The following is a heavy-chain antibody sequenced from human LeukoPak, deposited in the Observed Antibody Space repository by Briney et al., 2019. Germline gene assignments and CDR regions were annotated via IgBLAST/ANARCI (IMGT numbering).Heavy chain of an antibody. CDR3: ARVKDSPM. D-gene: IGHD3/OR15-3a*01. V-gene: IGHV1-2*02. Sequence: ASVKVSCKASGYSFTGYYIDWVRQAPGQGLEWMGCINPNSGGTFYGQKFQGRVTMTRDTSISTAYMELSRLRSDDTAVYYCARVKDSPMWGQGTMVTVSS. J-gene: IGHJ3*01. CDR2: INPNSGGT. CDR1: GYSFTGYY.